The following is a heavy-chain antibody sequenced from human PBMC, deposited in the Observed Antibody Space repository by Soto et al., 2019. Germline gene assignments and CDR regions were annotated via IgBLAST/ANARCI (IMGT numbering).Heavy chain of an antibody. Sequence: QVQLVQSGAEVKKPGSSVKVSCKASGGTFSSYAFSWVRQAPGQGLEWMGGIIPIFGTANYAQKCQGRDTITTHESTTTAYMELRSRRSVDTGGYYCAANPLRRGRDGGNFGSSHYYYGMDVWCQGTTVTVSS. J-gene: IGHJ6*02. CDR1: GGTFSSYA. CDR2: IIPIFGTA. CDR3: AANPLRRGRDGGNFGSSHYYYGMDV. D-gene: IGHD2-21*02. V-gene: IGHV1-69*01.